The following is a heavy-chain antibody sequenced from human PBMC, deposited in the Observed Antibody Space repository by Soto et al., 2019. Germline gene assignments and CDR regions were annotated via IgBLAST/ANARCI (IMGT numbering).Heavy chain of an antibody. CDR3: ARDRGGSYYIWYLDL. Sequence: QVQLVESGGGVVQPGRSQRLSCAASGFTFSVYGIHWVHQAPGKWLEWVGVISYDGGNKYYADSVKGRFTMSRDNSKNTVYMPMTTLRPDDTAVYYCARDRGGSYYIWYLDLWGRGTLVTVSS. CDR1: GFTFSVYG. J-gene: IGHJ2*01. CDR2: ISYDGGNK. V-gene: IGHV3-30*03. D-gene: IGHD1-26*01.